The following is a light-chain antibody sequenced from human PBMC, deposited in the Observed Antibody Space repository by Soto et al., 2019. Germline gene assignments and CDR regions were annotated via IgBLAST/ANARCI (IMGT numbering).Light chain of an antibody. CDR2: GVS. Sequence: DIVLTQSPATLSVSPGDRVTLSCRASESLFGFLAWYQQKPGQAPRLLMYGVSTRATGIPARFSGGGSATDFTITISSRQSEDAAFYFCQSYNDWPFASGLGTRLEI. CDR1: ESLFGF. J-gene: IGKJ2*01. V-gene: IGKV3-15*01. CDR3: QSYNDWPFA.